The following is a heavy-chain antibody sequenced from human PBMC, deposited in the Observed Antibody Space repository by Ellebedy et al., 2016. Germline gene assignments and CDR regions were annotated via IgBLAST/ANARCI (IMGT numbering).Heavy chain of an antibody. CDR3: ARDREPTYGDSTAGYYYYGMDV. J-gene: IGHJ6*02. Sequence: GESLKISCAASGFTFSSYSMNWVRQAPGKGLEWVSSISSSSSYIYYADSVKGRFTISRDNAKNSLYLQMNSLRAEDTVVYYCARDREPTYGDSTAGYYYYGMDVWGQGTTVTVSS. CDR2: ISSSSSYI. D-gene: IGHD4-17*01. V-gene: IGHV3-21*01. CDR1: GFTFSSYS.